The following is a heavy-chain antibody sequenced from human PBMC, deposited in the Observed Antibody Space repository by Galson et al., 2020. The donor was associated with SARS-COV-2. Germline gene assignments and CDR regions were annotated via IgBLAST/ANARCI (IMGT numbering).Heavy chain of an antibody. CDR2: INIGGKT. J-gene: IGHJ6*03. CDR1: GGSFSGYS. Sequence: SETLSLTCAVYGGSFSGYSWTWIRQPPGKGLEWIGEINIGGKTNYSPSLRSRVTVSVDTSKNQFSLNLRSVTAADTALYFCARGHRGVVPSPVLGLGPFYPYYYMDVWAKGTTVTVSS. V-gene: IGHV4-34*01. CDR3: ARGHRGVVPSPVLGLGPFYPYYYMDV. D-gene: IGHD3-10*01.